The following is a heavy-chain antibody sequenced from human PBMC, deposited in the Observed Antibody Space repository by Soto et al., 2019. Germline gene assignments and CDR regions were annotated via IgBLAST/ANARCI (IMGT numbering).Heavy chain of an antibody. V-gene: IGHV6-1*01. Sequence: SQTLSLTCAISGYSVSSNSAAWNWIRQSPSRGLEWLGRTYYRSKWYNDYAVSVKSRITINPDTSKNQFSLQLNSVTPEDTAVYYCARDPAGTTEGGYYYYYYGMDVWGQGTTVTVSS. D-gene: IGHD1-7*01. CDR3: ARDPAGTTEGGYYYYYYGMDV. CDR2: TYYRSKWYN. CDR1: GYSVSSNSAA. J-gene: IGHJ6*02.